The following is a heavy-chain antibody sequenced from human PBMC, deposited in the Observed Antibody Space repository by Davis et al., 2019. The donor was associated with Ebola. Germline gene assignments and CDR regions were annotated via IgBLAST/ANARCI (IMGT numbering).Heavy chain of an antibody. J-gene: IGHJ4*02. Sequence: AASVKVSCKASGYTFTSCGISWVRQAPGQGLEWMGWIIAYTGDTNYAQKFQGRVTMTTDTTTSTAYMELRSLRPEDTAVYYSATRLGYCTNGVCYTMHFPFDYWGQGTLVTVSS. V-gene: IGHV1-18*01. CDR1: GYTFTSCG. CDR2: IIAYTGDT. D-gene: IGHD2-8*01. CDR3: ATRLGYCTNGVCYTMHFPFDY.